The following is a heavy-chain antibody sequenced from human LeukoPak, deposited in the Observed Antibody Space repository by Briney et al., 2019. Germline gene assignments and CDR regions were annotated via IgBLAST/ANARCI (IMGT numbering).Heavy chain of an antibody. CDR1: GFTFSSYS. D-gene: IGHD3-10*01. CDR2: ISSSSSYI. V-gene: IGHV3-21*01. J-gene: IGHJ6*03. CDR3: ARAGLLWFGELRENYYYYMDV. Sequence: PGGSLRLSCAASGFTFSSYSMNWVRQAPGKGLEWVSSISSSSSYIYYADSVKGRFTISRDNAKNSLYLQMNSLRAEDTAVYYCARAGLLWFGELRENYYYYMDVWGKGTTVTVSS.